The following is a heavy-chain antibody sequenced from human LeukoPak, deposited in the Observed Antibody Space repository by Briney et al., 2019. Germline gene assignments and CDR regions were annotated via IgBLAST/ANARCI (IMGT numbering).Heavy chain of an antibody. D-gene: IGHD3-3*01. J-gene: IGHJ4*02. Sequence: GGSLRLSCAASGFSFSSHSMNWVRQAPGKGLEWVSSISSSSSYIYYADSVKGRFTISRDNTKNSLYLQMNSLRAEDTAVYYRARYTIPRGADYWGQGTLVTVSS. CDR1: GFSFSSHS. CDR2: ISSSSSYI. V-gene: IGHV3-21*01. CDR3: ARYTIPRGADY.